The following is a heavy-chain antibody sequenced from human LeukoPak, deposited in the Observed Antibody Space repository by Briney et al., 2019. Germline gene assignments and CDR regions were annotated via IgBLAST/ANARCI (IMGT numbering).Heavy chain of an antibody. CDR2: INPSGGST. J-gene: IGHJ6*03. Sequence: VASVKVSCKASGYTFTSYYMHWVRQAPGQGLEWMGIINPSGGSTSYAQKFQGRVTMTRDMSTSTAYMELSSLRSEDTAVYYCARGAPYYYDSSGYYSRWYYYYYMDVWGKGTTVTVSS. V-gene: IGHV1-46*01. D-gene: IGHD3-22*01. CDR1: GYTFTSYY. CDR3: ARGAPYYYDSSGYYSRWYYYYYMDV.